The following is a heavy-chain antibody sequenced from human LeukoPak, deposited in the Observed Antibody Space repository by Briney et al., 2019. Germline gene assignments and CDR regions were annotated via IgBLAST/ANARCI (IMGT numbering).Heavy chain of an antibody. Sequence: AGSLRLSCAASGFTFSSYSMNWVRQAPGKVLEWVSSISSSSSYIYYADSVKGRFTISRDNAKNSLYLQMNSLRAEDTAVYYCARILVAAAGDAFDIWGQGTMVTVSS. V-gene: IGHV3-21*01. CDR3: ARILVAAAGDAFDI. CDR1: GFTFSSYS. D-gene: IGHD6-13*01. J-gene: IGHJ3*02. CDR2: ISSSSSYI.